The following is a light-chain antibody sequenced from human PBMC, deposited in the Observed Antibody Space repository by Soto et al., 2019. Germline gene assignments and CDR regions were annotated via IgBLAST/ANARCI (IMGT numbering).Light chain of an antibody. Sequence: QSALTQPPSASGSPGQSVAISCTGTSSDVGGYNYVSWYQQHPGKVPKLMIFEVSNRPSGVSYRFSGSKSGNTASLTISGLQAEDEADYYCSSYTGSSTLYVFGTGTKVTVL. CDR2: EVS. CDR1: SSDVGGYNY. J-gene: IGLJ1*01. V-gene: IGLV2-14*01. CDR3: SSYTGSSTLYV.